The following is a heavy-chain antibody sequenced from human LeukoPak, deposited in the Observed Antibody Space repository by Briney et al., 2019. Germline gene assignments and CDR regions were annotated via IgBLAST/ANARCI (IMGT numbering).Heavy chain of an antibody. CDR3: AREYHPQFNRRGYSGYEYYGMDV. CDR2: ISSSSSYI. V-gene: IGHV3-21*01. CDR1: GFTFSSYS. Sequence: GGSLRLSCAASGFTFSSYSMNWVRQAPGKGLEWVSSISSSSSYIYYADSVKGRFTISRDNAKNSLYLQMNSLRAEDTAVYYCAREYHPQFNRRGYSGYEYYGMDVWGQGTTVTVSS. J-gene: IGHJ6*02. D-gene: IGHD5-12*01.